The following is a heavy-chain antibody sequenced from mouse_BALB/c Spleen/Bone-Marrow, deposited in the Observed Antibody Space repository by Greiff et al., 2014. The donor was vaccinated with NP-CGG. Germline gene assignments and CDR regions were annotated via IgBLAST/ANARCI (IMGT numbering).Heavy chain of an antibody. CDR2: INPSSGYN. D-gene: IGHD2-10*02. V-gene: IGHV1-4*02. Sequence: LVESAAELARPGASVEMSCKASGYSFTSYTMHWVKQRPGQGLEWIGYINPSSGYNEYNQKFKDKTTLTADKSSSTAYMQLSSLTSEDSAVYYCARPYGNYVYYWGQGTTLTVSS. J-gene: IGHJ2*01. CDR1: GYSFTSYT. CDR3: ARPYGNYVYY.